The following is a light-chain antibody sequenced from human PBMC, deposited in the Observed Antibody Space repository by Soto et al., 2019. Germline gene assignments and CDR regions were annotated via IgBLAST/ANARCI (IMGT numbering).Light chain of an antibody. V-gene: IGKV1-33*01. Sequence: QVSQSPCSLSASVVVSVTITCQASQDISTFLNWYQQKPGKAPNLLIYDASELQTGVPSRFSGSGSGTDFTFTINSLQPEDIATYYCQQNDNLRWTFGQGTKVDI. CDR2: DAS. CDR1: QDISTF. CDR3: QQNDNLRWT. J-gene: IGKJ1*01.